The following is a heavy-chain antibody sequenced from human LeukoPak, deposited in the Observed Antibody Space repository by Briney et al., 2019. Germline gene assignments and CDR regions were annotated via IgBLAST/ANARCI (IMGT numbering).Heavy chain of an antibody. Sequence: PSETLSLTCAVYGGSFSGYYWSWIRQPPGKGLEWIGEINHSGSTNYNPSLKSRVTISVDTSKNQFSLKLSSVTAADTAAYYCARDTPRVGAHYWGQGTLVTVSS. CDR1: GGSFSGYY. V-gene: IGHV4-34*01. CDR2: INHSGST. J-gene: IGHJ4*02. CDR3: ARDTPRVGAHY.